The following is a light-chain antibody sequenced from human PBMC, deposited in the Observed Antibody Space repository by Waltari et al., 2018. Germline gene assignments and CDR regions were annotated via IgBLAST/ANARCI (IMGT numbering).Light chain of an antibody. V-gene: IGKV1-17*01. CDR2: GAS. Sequence: DIQMTRSPSSLSASAGDRVTITCRASQGINTFLNWYQQKPGKPPKRLIYGASTLESGVPTRFSGSGSGTDFTLTINSLQPEDFASYYCLQYDSHPWTFGQGTKVEIK. CDR1: QGINTF. J-gene: IGKJ1*01. CDR3: LQYDSHPWT.